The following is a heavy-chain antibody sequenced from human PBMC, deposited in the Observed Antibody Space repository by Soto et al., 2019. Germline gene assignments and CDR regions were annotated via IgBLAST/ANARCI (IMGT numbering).Heavy chain of an antibody. CDR3: ARDLDPSGSYYTDY. J-gene: IGHJ4*02. V-gene: IGHV1-18*04. CDR2: ISPWKGNT. Sequence: QVQLVQSGAEVKKPGASVKVSCKASGYNFMPYGVNWVRQAPGQGLEWMGWISPWKGNTNYAQSFQGRVTMTTDTATRTACMELRSLTSDDSAVYYCARDLDPSGSYYTDYWGPGTLVTVSS. CDR1: GYNFMPYG. D-gene: IGHD3-10*01.